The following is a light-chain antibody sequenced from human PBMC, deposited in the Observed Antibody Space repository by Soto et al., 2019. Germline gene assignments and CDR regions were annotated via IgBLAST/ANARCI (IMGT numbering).Light chain of an antibody. CDR1: SSNIGAGYD. J-gene: IGLJ1*01. Sequence: QSVLTQPPSVSGAPGQRVTISCTGSSSNIGAGYDVHWYQQLPGTAPKLLIYGNSNRPSGVPDRFSGSKSGTSASLAITGVQAGDEADYYCQSSYSSRSYVVGTRTKLTVL. V-gene: IGLV1-40*01. CDR2: GNS. CDR3: QSSYSSRSYV.